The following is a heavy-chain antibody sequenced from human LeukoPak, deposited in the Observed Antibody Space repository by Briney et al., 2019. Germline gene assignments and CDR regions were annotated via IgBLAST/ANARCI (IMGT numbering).Heavy chain of an antibody. CDR3: AREGGGIVATILAFDI. V-gene: IGHV1-8*01. D-gene: IGHD5-12*01. CDR1: GYTFTSYD. Sequence: ASVKVSCKASGYTFTSYDINWVRQATGQGLEWMGWMNPNNGNTDYAQKFQGRVTLTRNTSISTAYMELSSLRSEDTAVYYCAREGGGIVATILAFDIWGQGTMVTVSS. J-gene: IGHJ3*02. CDR2: MNPNNGNT.